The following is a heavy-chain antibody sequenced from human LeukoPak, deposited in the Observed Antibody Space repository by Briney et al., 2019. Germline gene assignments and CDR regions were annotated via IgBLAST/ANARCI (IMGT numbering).Heavy chain of an antibody. V-gene: IGHV3-23*01. J-gene: IGHJ4*02. CDR3: AKGGSGWYGHFDH. Sequence: PGGSLRLSCAASGFRFSSYPMSWVRQAPGKGLEWVSGISTSGASTYSADSVKGRFTISRDNSKNTFFLQMNSLRVEDTAVYYCAKGGSGWYGHFDHWGQGALVTVSS. D-gene: IGHD6-19*01. CDR2: ISTSGAST. CDR1: GFRFSSYP.